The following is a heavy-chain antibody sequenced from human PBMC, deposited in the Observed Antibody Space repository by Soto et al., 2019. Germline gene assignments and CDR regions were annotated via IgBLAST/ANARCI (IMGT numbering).Heavy chain of an antibody. V-gene: IGHV3-20*01. CDR1: GFTFDDHG. CDR2: INWKGETT. CDR3: ARAISTWLVYLDV. D-gene: IGHD2-2*01. J-gene: IGHJ6*03. Sequence: EVQVVDSGGGVVRPGGSLRLSCAASGFTFDDHGMAWVRQRPGQGLEWVAGINWKGETTDYADSVKGRFTISRDNANNFLLLQMDSLRAEYTTLCHCARAISTWLVYLDVWGKGTTVTVS.